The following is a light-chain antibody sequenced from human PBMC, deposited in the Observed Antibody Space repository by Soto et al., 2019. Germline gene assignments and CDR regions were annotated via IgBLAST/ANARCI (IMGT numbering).Light chain of an antibody. CDR1: QGIRND. Sequence: DIQMTQSPSSLSASVGARVTITCRASQGIRNDLGWYKQKPGKAPKFLSYDASSLESGVPSRFSGSGSGTEFTLTISSLKPDDFETYYCQQYNSYSATFGQGTKVDIK. CDR3: QQYNSYSAT. CDR2: DAS. J-gene: IGKJ1*01. V-gene: IGKV1-17*01.